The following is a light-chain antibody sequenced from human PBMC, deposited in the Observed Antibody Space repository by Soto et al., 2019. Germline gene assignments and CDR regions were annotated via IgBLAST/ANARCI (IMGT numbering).Light chain of an antibody. J-gene: IGKJ1*01. CDR1: QRISSY. CDR3: QQSYSTPRT. Sequence: DIQMTQSPSSLSASVGDRATITCRASQRISSYLNWYQQKPGKAPKLLIYAASSLQSGVPSRFSGSGSGTDFTLTISSLQPEDFATYYCQQSYSTPRTFGQGTTVDIK. V-gene: IGKV1-39*01. CDR2: AAS.